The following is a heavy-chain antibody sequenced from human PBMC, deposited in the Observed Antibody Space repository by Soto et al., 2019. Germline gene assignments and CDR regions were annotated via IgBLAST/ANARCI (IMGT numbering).Heavy chain of an antibody. J-gene: IGHJ5*02. CDR3: ARDSGDTAMVP. CDR1: GYTFTGYY. V-gene: IGHV1-2*04. D-gene: IGHD5-18*01. CDR2: INPNSGGT. Sequence: ASVKVSCKASGYTFTGYYMHWVRQAPGQGLEWMGWINPNSGGTNYAQKFQGWVTLTRDTSISTAYMELSRLRSDDTAVYYCARDSGDTAMVPWGQGTLVTVSS.